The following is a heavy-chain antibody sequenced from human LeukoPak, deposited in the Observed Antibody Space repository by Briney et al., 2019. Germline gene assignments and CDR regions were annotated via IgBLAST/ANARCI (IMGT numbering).Heavy chain of an antibody. CDR3: AGTYYYDSSGYYPAFDY. Sequence: GASVKVSCKASGYTFTTYAMHWVRQAPGQRPEWMGWINGDDGNTKYSQKFQGRVSFTRDTSTYTGYLELRSLSSADTAVYYCAGTYYYDSSGYYPAFDYWGQGTLVTVSS. CDR2: INGDDGNT. V-gene: IGHV1-3*01. CDR1: GYTFTTYA. J-gene: IGHJ4*02. D-gene: IGHD3-22*01.